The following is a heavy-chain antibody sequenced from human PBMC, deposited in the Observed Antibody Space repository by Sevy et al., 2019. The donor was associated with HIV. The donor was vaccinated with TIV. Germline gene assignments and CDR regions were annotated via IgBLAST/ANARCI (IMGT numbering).Heavy chain of an antibody. J-gene: IGHJ6*02. D-gene: IGHD1-7*01. CDR1: GYTFTGDY. CDR2: FFPNSGGT. V-gene: IGHV1-2*06. Sequence: ASVKVSCKASGYTFTGDYLHWVRQAPGHGLEWMGRFFPNSGGTNYPQRFQGRVTMTRDTSISTAYMDLGRLRSDDTAVYYCARDGGGGTTNSGMDVWGQGTTVTVSS. CDR3: ARDGGGGTTNSGMDV.